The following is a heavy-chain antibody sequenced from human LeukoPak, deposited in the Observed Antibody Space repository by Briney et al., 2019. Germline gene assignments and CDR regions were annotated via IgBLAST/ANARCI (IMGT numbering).Heavy chain of an antibody. Sequence: PSETLSLTCAAYGGSFSGYYWSWIRQPPGKRLEWIGEINHSGSTNYNPSLKSRVTISVDTSKNQFSLKLSSVTAADAAVYYCARGRYSSSWYPYWGQGTLVTVSS. CDR1: GGSFSGYY. CDR2: INHSGST. CDR3: ARGRYSSSWYPY. V-gene: IGHV4-34*01. J-gene: IGHJ4*02. D-gene: IGHD6-13*01.